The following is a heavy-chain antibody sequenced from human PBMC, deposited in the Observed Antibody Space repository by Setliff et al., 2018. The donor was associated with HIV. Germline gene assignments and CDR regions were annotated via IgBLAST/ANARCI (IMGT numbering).Heavy chain of an antibody. Sequence: ASVKVSCKASGYIFTAYYIHWVRQAPGQGLEWMGVVNPNGGTTSYAQKFQGRVIMTRDTSTSTVYMELSSLRSEDTAVYFCARDRHYDTGGLRDDVFDIWGQGTMVTVSS. D-gene: IGHD3-22*01. J-gene: IGHJ3*02. CDR3: ARDRHYDTGGLRDDVFDI. V-gene: IGHV1-46*01. CDR1: GYIFTAYY. CDR2: VNPNGGTT.